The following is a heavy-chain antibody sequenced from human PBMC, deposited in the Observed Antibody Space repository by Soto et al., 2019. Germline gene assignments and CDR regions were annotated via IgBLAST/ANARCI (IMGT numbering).Heavy chain of an antibody. J-gene: IGHJ3*02. V-gene: IGHV1-69*04. CDR3: AGGYSTFDAFDI. D-gene: IGHD5-18*01. CDR2: IIPYLGNA. Sequence: ASVKVSCKASGYTFNSYGISWVRQAPGQGLEWMGRIIPYLGNANYAQKFQGRVTITADKSTSTAYMELSSLRSEDTAVYYCAGGYSTFDAFDIWGQGTMVTVSS. CDR1: GYTFNSYG.